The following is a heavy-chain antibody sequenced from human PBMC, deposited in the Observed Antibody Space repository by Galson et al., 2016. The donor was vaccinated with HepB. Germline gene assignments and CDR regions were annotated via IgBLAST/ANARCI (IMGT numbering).Heavy chain of an antibody. Sequence: SVKVSCKASGGSFRRKAIIWVRQAPGQGLEWMGGIVPFFGTPHYAQRFKGRVTISADESTSTAYMELSSLRSDDTAVYYCARPLYDVLTGYRSHYYYYGLDVWGQGTTVTVSS. CDR2: IVPFFGTP. J-gene: IGHJ6*02. CDR1: GGSFRRKA. D-gene: IGHD3-9*01. CDR3: ARPLYDVLTGYRSHYYYYGLDV. V-gene: IGHV1-69*13.